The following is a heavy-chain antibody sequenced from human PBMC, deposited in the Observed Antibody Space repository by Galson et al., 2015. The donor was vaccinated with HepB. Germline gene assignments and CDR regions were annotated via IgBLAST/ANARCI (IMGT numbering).Heavy chain of an antibody. CDR2: ISFDGSDK. CDR3: ATDYGDLAFYIY. V-gene: IGHV3-30*14. J-gene: IGHJ4*02. CDR1: GFTFSSYP. Sequence: SLRLSCAASGFTFSSYPMHWVRQAPGKGLEWVAIISFDGSDKFYADSVKGRFTISRDNSKNTLYLQMNSLRAEDTAVYYCATDYGDLAFYIYWGQGTLVTVSS. D-gene: IGHD4-17*01.